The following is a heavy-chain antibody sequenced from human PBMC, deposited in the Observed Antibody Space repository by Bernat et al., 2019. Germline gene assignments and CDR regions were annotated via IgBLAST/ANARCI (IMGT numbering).Heavy chain of an antibody. Sequence: QLQLQESGPGLVKPSETLSLTCTVSGGSISSSSYYWGWIRQPPGKGLEWIGSIYSSGSTYYNPSLKSRVTISVDTSKNQFSLKLSSVTAADTAVYYCARHRGSWYSYGMDVWGQGTTVTVSS. CDR3: ARHRGSWYSYGMDV. CDR2: IYSSGST. J-gene: IGHJ6*02. V-gene: IGHV4-39*01. CDR1: GGSISSSSYY. D-gene: IGHD6-13*01.